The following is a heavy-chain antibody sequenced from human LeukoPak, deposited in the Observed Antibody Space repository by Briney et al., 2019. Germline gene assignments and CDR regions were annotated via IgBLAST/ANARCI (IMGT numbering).Heavy chain of an antibody. CDR3: ARSMVYAIGYFDY. CDR2: IYHSGST. Sequence: PSETLSLTCAVSGGSISSSNWWSWVRQPPGKGLEWIGEIYHSGSTNYNPSLKSRVTISVDKSKNQFSLKLSSVTAADTAVYYCARSMVYAIGYFDYWGQGTLVTVSS. J-gene: IGHJ4*02. CDR1: GGSISSSNW. D-gene: IGHD2-8*01. V-gene: IGHV4-4*02.